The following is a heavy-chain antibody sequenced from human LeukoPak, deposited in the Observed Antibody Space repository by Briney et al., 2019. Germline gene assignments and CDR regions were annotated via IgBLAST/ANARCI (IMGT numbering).Heavy chain of an antibody. V-gene: IGHV1-2*02. CDR3: ARDSFLVVAATTYNWFDP. CDR1: GYTFTGYY. Sequence: ASVKVSCKASGYTFTGYYMHWVRQAPGQGLEWMGWINSNSGGTNYAQKFQGRVTMTRDTSISTAYMELSRLRSDDTAVYYCARDSFLVVAATTYNWFDPWGQGTLVTVSS. CDR2: INSNSGGT. J-gene: IGHJ5*02. D-gene: IGHD2-15*01.